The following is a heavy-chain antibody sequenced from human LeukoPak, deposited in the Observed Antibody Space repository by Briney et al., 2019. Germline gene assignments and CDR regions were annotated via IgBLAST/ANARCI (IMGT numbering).Heavy chain of an antibody. V-gene: IGHV3-23*01. D-gene: IGHD1-26*01. CDR2: ISGSGGST. J-gene: IGHJ4*02. CDR1: GFTFSSYA. CDR3: AKGGYSGSYYAHDYFDY. Sequence: GGSLRLSCAASGFTFSSYAMSWVRQAPGKGLEWVSAISGSGGSTYYADSVKGRFTISRDNYKNTLYLQMNSLRAEDTAVYYCAKGGYSGSYYAHDYFDYWGQGTLVTVSS.